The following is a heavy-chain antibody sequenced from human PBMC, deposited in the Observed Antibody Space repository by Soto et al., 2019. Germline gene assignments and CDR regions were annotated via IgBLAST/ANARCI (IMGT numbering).Heavy chain of an antibody. D-gene: IGHD3-10*01. CDR3: TRDFGGI. CDR2: SAFKAHSYTA. V-gene: IGHV3-72*01. Sequence: GGSLRLSGAASGFILSDHYVDWVRQAPGKGLEWVGRSAFKAHSYTAQYAAAVKGRFTISRSDSESSLYLQMNSLRTDDTALYYCTRDFGGIWGQGTTVTVSS. CDR1: GFILSDHY. J-gene: IGHJ6*02.